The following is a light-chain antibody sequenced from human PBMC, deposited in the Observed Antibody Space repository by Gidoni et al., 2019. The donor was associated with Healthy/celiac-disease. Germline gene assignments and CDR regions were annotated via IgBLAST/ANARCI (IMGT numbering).Light chain of an antibody. J-gene: IGKJ1*01. CDR1: QSISSY. CDR3: QQSYSRWT. V-gene: IGKV1-39*01. Sequence: DIQMTQSPSSLSASVGDRVTITCRASQSISSYLNWYQQKPGKAPKLLTYAASSLQSGVPSRFSGSGSGTDFTLTISSLQPEDFATYYCQQSYSRWTFGQGTKGGNQT. CDR2: AAS.